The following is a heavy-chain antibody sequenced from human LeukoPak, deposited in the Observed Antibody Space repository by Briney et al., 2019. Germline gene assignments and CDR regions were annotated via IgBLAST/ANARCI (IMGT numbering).Heavy chain of an antibody. J-gene: IGHJ5*02. CDR1: GGSISSSSYS. CDR2: IYYSGST. CDR3: ARGRIQLWFKYNWFDP. D-gene: IGHD5-18*01. V-gene: IGHV4-39*07. Sequence: SETLSLTCTASGGSISSSSYSWGWLRQPPGKGLEWIGYIYYSGSTYYNPSLKSRVTISVDTSKNQFSLKLSSVTAADTAVYYCARGRIQLWFKYNWFDPWGQGTLVTVSS.